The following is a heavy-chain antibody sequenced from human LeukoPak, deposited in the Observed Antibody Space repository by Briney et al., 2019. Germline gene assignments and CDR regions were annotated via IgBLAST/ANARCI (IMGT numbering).Heavy chain of an antibody. J-gene: IGHJ4*02. Sequence: GGSLRLSCAASGFTFSNAWMSWVRQAPGKGLEWVGRIKSKTDGGTTDYAAPVKGRFTISRDDSKNTLYLQMNSLRAEDTAVYYCARDPGAGTMGYFDYWGQGTLVTVSS. CDR1: GFTFSNAW. D-gene: IGHD1-26*01. CDR3: ARDPGAGTMGYFDY. CDR2: IKSKTDGGTT. V-gene: IGHV3-15*01.